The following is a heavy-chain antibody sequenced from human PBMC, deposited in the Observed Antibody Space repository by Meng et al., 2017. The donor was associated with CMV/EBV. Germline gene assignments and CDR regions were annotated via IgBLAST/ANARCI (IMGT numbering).Heavy chain of an antibody. CDR2: INPSGGST. Sequence: QVELGQCGAEVKKPGASVQVSCKASGYTFTSYYMHWVRQAPGQGLEWMGIINPSGGSTSYAQKFQGRVTMTRDTSTSTVYMELSSLRSEDTAVYYCARDKIQLWPTVGYFDYWGQGTLVTVSS. J-gene: IGHJ4*02. V-gene: IGHV1-46*01. CDR3: ARDKIQLWPTVGYFDY. CDR1: GYTFTSYY. D-gene: IGHD5-18*01.